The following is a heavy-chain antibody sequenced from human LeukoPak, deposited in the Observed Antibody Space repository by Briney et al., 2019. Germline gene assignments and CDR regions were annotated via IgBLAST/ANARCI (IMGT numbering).Heavy chain of an antibody. J-gene: IGHJ4*02. CDR3: ATSIPRGYDSSGYLKPFDY. D-gene: IGHD3-22*01. CDR2: ISSSSSYI. CDR1: GFTFSSYS. V-gene: IGHV3-21*01. Sequence: GGSLRLSCAASGFTFSSYSMNWVRQAPGEALEWVSSISSSSSYIYYADSGKGRFTISRDNAKNSLYLQMNSLRAEDTAVYYCATSIPRGYDSSGYLKPFDYWGQGTLVTVSS.